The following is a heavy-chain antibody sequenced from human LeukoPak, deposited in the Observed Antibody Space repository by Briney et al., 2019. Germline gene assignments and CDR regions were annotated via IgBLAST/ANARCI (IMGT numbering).Heavy chain of an antibody. V-gene: IGHV1-2*06. CDR3: ARSSTTYYYFDF. CDR2: ISPTSGGT. CDR1: GYTFTDYY. Sequence: ASVKVSCKASGYTFTDYYIHWVRQAPGQGLEWMGRISPTSGGTTSAQKFRGRVTMTRDTSINTAYMELSRLRSDDTAVFYCARSSTTYYYFDFWGQGPLVTVSS. D-gene: IGHD2-2*01. J-gene: IGHJ4*02.